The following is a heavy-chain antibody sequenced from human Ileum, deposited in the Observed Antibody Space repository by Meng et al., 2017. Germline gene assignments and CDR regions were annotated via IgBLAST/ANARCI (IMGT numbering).Heavy chain of an antibody. J-gene: IGHJ4*02. CDR1: GFTFSSYA. Sequence: GESMKISCAASGFTFSSYAMHGVRQAPGKGLEWVAVISYDGSNTYYADSVKGRFTISRDNSKNTLYLQMNSLRAEDTAVYYCARERVTRTTDYWGQGTRVTVSS. CDR3: ARERVTRTTDY. V-gene: IGHV3-30*01. D-gene: IGHD1/OR15-1a*01. CDR2: ISYDGSNT.